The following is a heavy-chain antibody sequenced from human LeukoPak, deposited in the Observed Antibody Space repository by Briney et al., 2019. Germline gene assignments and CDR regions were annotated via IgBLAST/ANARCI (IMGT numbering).Heavy chain of an antibody. V-gene: IGHV4-59*08. CDR3: ARHNPYCSGGSCYDGGDY. CDR2: IYYSGST. Sequence: PSETLSLTCTDSGVSISPYYWSWIRQPPGKGLEWIGYIYYSGSTTYNPSLKSPVTISVDTSRNQFSLKLSSVTAADTAVYYCARHNPYCSGGSCYDGGDYWGQGTLVTVSS. CDR1: GVSISPYY. D-gene: IGHD2-15*01. J-gene: IGHJ4*02.